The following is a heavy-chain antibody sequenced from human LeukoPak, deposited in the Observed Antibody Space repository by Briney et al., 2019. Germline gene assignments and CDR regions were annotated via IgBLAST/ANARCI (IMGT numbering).Heavy chain of an antibody. Sequence: GGSLRLSCAASGFTVSSNYITRVRLAPGKGLEWVSVISSGGSTYYADSVKGRFTISRDNSKNTLYLQMNSLRAEDTAVYYCAKPSGILLITNPQSWGQGTLVTVSS. V-gene: IGHV3-53*01. D-gene: IGHD1-26*01. CDR1: GFTVSSNY. CDR2: ISSGGST. J-gene: IGHJ5*02. CDR3: AKPSGILLITNPQS.